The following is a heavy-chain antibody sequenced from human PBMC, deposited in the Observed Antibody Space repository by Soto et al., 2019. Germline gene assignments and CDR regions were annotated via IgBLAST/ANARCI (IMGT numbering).Heavy chain of an antibody. CDR3: ARGGYYTGLYFDY. CDR2: INPNSGGT. J-gene: IGHJ4*02. Sequence: ASVKVSCKASGYTFTGYYMHWVRQAPGQGLEWMGWINPNSGGTNYAQKFQGWVTMTRDTSISTAYMELSRLRSDDTAVYYCARGGYYTGLYFDYWGQGTMVTVSA. CDR1: GYTFTGYY. V-gene: IGHV1-2*04. D-gene: IGHD3-3*01.